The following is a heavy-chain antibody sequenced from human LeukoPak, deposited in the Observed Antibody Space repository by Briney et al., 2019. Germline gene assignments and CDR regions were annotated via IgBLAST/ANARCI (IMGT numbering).Heavy chain of an antibody. CDR3: AREGGLYSSSSSWGLFDY. CDR2: INTNTGNP. CDR1: GYTFTSYA. V-gene: IGHV7-4-1*02. Sequence: ASVKLSCKSSGYTFTSYAMNWVRQPPGQGLEWMGWINTNTGNPTYAQGFTGRFVFSLDTSVSTAYLQISSLKAEDTAVYYCAREGGLYSSSSSWGLFDYWGQGTLVTVSS. D-gene: IGHD6-6*01. J-gene: IGHJ4*02.